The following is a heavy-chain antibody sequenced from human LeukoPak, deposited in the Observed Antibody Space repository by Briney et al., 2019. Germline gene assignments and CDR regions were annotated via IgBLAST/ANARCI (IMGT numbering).Heavy chain of an antibody. D-gene: IGHD6-13*01. CDR1: GFTFSSYG. CDR2: IWYDGSNK. J-gene: IGHJ6*02. CDR3: ARLGAAADLDSFYGMDV. V-gene: IGHV3-33*01. Sequence: PGRSLRLSCAASGFTFSSYGMHWVRQAPGKGLEWVAVIWYDGSNKYYADSVKGRFTISRDNSKNTLFLQMNSLRAEDTAVYYCARLGAAADLDSFYGMDVWGHGTTVTVSS.